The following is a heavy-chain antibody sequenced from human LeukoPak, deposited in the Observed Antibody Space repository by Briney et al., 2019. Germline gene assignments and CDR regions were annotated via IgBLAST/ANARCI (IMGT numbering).Heavy chain of an antibody. J-gene: IGHJ4*02. V-gene: IGHV3-71*01. CDR2: IRGKGSGGST. D-gene: IGHD1-26*01. CDR3: TRESDYTDHY. Sequence: GGSLRLSCAASGFTFSDYYMSWIRQAPGKGLEWVGFIRGKGSGGSTEYAASVKGRFTISRDDSRSTAYLQMDGLRTEDTAVYYCTRESDYTDHYWGQGTLVTVSS. CDR1: GFTFSDYY.